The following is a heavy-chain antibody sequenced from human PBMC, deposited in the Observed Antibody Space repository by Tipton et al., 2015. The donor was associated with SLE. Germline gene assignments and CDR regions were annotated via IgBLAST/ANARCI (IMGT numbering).Heavy chain of an antibody. CDR1: GGTFSSYA. J-gene: IGHJ3*02. CDR2: IIPIFGTA. CDR3: ARDSSGRDDAFDI. Sequence: QLVQSGAEVKKPGTSAKVSCKASGGTFSSYAISWVRQAPGQGLEWMGGIIPIFGTANYAQKFQGRVTITADESTSTAYMELSSLRSEDTAVYYCARDSSGRDDAFDIWGQGTMVAVSS. V-gene: IGHV1-69*01. D-gene: IGHD1-26*01.